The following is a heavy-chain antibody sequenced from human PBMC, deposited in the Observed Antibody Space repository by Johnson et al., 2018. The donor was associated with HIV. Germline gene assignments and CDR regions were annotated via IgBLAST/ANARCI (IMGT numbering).Heavy chain of an antibody. Sequence: QMQLVESGGGLVQPGGSLRLSCAASGVIFSDYYMSWIRQAPGKGLEWVSYISGSGNSIYYADSVKGRFTISRDNAKNSLYLQMNSLRTEDTAVYYCARGLRWFGEINGFDIWGQGTTVTVSS. J-gene: IGHJ3*02. CDR1: GVIFSDYY. V-gene: IGHV3-11*04. CDR2: ISGSGNSI. D-gene: IGHD3-10*01. CDR3: ARGLRWFGEINGFDI.